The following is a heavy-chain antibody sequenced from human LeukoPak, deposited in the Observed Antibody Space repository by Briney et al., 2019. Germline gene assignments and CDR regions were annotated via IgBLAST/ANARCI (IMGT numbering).Heavy chain of an antibody. CDR2: IYYSGNT. Sequence: SETLSLTCTVSGGSISNSIYYWGWIRQPPGKGLEWIGSIYYSGNTYYNPFIKSRVTISVNTSKNQFSLKLSSVTAADTAVYFCASPGPGGVANFDYWGQGTLVTVSS. D-gene: IGHD3-3*01. CDR1: GGSISNSIYY. CDR3: ASPGPGGVANFDY. V-gene: IGHV4-39*01. J-gene: IGHJ4*02.